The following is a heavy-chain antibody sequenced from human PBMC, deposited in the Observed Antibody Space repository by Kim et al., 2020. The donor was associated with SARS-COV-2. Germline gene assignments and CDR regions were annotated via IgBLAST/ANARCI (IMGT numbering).Heavy chain of an antibody. CDR2: IYSGGST. J-gene: IGHJ6*02. CDR3: ASSSAPDSSSWQIYYYYNMDV. CDR1: GFTVSGNY. Sequence: GGSLRLSCAASGFTVSGNYMSWVRQAPGKGLEWVSVIYSGGSTYYADSVKGRFTISRDNSKNTLYLQMNSLRAEDTAVYYCASSSAPDSSSWQIYYYYNMDVWGQGTTVTVSS. V-gene: IGHV3-53*01. D-gene: IGHD6-13*01.